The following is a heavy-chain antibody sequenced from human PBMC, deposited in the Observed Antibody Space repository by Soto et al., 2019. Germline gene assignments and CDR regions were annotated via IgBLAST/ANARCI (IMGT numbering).Heavy chain of an antibody. D-gene: IGHD3-3*01. Sequence: VGSLRLSCASSVFTFSSYAMHWVRQAPGKWLEWVAVISYDGSNKYYADSVKGRFTISRDNSKNTLYLQMNSLRAEDTAVYYCASFSLFEPWGQGTLVIVSS. CDR2: ISYDGSNK. CDR3: ASFSLFEP. CDR1: VFTFSSYA. V-gene: IGHV3-30-3*01. J-gene: IGHJ5*02.